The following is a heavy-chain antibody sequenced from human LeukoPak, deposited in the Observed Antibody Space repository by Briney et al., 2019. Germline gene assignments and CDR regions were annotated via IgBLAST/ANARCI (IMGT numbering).Heavy chain of an antibody. CDR2: IYGGGST. Sequence: GGSLRLSCAASGFTFEDYTMHWVRQAPGKGLEWVSVIYGGGSTYYADSVKGRFTISRDNSKNTLYLQMNSLRAEDTAVYYCARENYYYDSSGYYYIYYMDVWGKGTTVTVSS. V-gene: IGHV3-53*01. CDR3: ARENYYYDSSGYYYIYYMDV. CDR1: GFTFEDYT. D-gene: IGHD3-22*01. J-gene: IGHJ6*03.